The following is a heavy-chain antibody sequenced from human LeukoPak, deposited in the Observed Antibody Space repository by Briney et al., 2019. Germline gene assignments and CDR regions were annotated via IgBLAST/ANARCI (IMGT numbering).Heavy chain of an antibody. CDR3: AKDTSSSCLDY. D-gene: IGHD6-13*01. CDR1: GFTVSSNY. Sequence: GGSLRLSCAASGFTVSSNYMSWVRQAPEKGLEWVAVISYDGSNKYYADSVKGRFTISRDNSKNTLYLQMNSLRAEDTAVYYCAKDTSSSCLDYWGQGTLVTVSS. CDR2: ISYDGSNK. J-gene: IGHJ4*02. V-gene: IGHV3-30*18.